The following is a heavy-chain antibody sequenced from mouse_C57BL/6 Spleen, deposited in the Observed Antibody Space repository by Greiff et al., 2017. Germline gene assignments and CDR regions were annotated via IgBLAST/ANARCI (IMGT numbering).Heavy chain of an antibody. CDR1: GFSFNTYA. CDR2: IRSKSNKYAT. D-gene: IGHD2-5*01. V-gene: IGHV10-1*01. J-gene: IGHJ3*01. Sequence: GGGLVQPKGSLKLSCAVSGFSFNTYALNWVRQAPGKGLEWVARIRSKSNKYATYYADSVNDRFTISRDDSESMLYLQMNNLKTEDPAMYYCGSPAYYSNYGFAYWGQGTLVTVSA. CDR3: GSPAYYSNYGFAY.